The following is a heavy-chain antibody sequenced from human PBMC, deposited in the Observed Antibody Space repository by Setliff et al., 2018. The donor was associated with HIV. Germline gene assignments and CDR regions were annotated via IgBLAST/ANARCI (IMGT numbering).Heavy chain of an antibody. CDR3: ARGPSITMTNDAFDI. Sequence: PSETLSLTCTVSGGSISSYYWSWIRQPPGKGLEWIGYIYYSGSTNYNPSLKSRVTISVDTSKNQFSLKLSPVTAADTAVYYCARGPSITMTNDAFDIWGQGTMVTVS. CDR2: IYYSGST. V-gene: IGHV4-59*01. J-gene: IGHJ3*02. D-gene: IGHD3-22*01. CDR1: GGSISSYY.